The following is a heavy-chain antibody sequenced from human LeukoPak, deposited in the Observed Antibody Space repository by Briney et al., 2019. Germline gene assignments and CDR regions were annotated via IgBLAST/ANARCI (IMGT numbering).Heavy chain of an antibody. CDR1: GFTFSSDW. J-gene: IGHJ4*02. Sequence: GSLRLSCAASGFTFSSDWMTWVRQAPGKGLEWVANIKEDGSESYYVDSVKGRFTISRDNTKNSLYLQMNSLRAEDTAVYYCARFPRDPWRFDYWGQGTLVTVSS. V-gene: IGHV3-7*03. CDR3: ARFPRDPWRFDY. D-gene: IGHD5-12*01. CDR2: IKEDGSES.